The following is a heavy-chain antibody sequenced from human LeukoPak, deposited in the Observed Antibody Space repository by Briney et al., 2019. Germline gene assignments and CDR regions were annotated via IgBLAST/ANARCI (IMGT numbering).Heavy chain of an antibody. D-gene: IGHD3-10*01. V-gene: IGHV4-34*01. CDR2: IIHSGST. CDR1: GGSFSDYY. J-gene: IGHJ4*02. Sequence: KPSETLSLTCAVYGGSFSDYYWSWIRQPPGKGLEWIGEIIHSGSTNYNPSLKSRVTISVDTSKNQFSLKMSFVTAADTAMYYCARGGLSYYYGSSSFDFWGQGTLVTVSS. CDR3: ARGGLSYYYGSSSFDF.